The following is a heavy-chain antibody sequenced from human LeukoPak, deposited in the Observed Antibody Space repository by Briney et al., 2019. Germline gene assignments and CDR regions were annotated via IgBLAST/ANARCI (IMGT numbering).Heavy chain of an antibody. CDR1: GFTFNIYA. J-gene: IGHJ4*02. CDR2: ISSSSSYI. Sequence: GGSLRLSCAASGFTFNIYAMNWVRQAPGKGLEWVSSISSSSSYIYYADSVKGRFTISRDNAKNSLYLQMNSLRAEDTAVYYCARVFWSGYYSPYYFDYWGQGTLVTVSS. V-gene: IGHV3-21*01. D-gene: IGHD3-3*01. CDR3: ARVFWSGYYSPYYFDY.